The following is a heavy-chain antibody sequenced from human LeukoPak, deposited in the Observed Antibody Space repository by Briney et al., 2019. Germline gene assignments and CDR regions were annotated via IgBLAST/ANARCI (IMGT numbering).Heavy chain of an antibody. V-gene: IGHV3-48*01. CDR3: ARVRSGGDWFDY. Sequence: GGSLRLSCAASGFTFSTYNMLWARQTPAKGVEGPFYIHTVGSALPYPDSVKDRFTFSRDNAKNSLYLHMNSLRVEDTGIYYCARVRSGGDWFDYWGQGTRVTVSS. CDR2: IHTVGSAL. CDR1: GFTFSTYN. J-gene: IGHJ5*01. D-gene: IGHD1-1*01.